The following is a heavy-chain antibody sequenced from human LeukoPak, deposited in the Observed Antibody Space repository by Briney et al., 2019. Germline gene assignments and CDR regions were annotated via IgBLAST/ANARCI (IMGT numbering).Heavy chain of an antibody. CDR1: GFTFSSYA. V-gene: IGHV3-23*01. J-gene: IGHJ4*02. D-gene: IGHD3-3*01. Sequence: GGSLRLSCAASGFTFSSYAMSWVRQAPGKGLEWVSAISGSGGSTYYADSVKGRFTISRDNSKNTLYLQMNSLRAEDTAVYYCAKDPNYDFWSGYLDYWGQGTLVTVSS. CDR3: AKDPNYDFWSGYLDY. CDR2: ISGSGGST.